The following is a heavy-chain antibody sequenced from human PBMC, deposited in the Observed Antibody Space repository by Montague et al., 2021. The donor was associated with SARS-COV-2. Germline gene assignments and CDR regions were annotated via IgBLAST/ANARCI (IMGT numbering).Heavy chain of an antibody. CDR3: ARLSYYGSGSYPFDY. D-gene: IGHD3-10*01. CDR2: IYPDDSDT. CDR1: GYSFTSYW. Sequence: QSGAEVKKPGESLKISCKGSGYSFTSYWVGWVRQKPGKGLEWMGIIYPDDSDTRYSPSFQGQVTISADKSISTAYLQWSSLKASDTAMYYCARLSYYGSGSYPFDYWGQGTLVTVSS. J-gene: IGHJ4*02. V-gene: IGHV5-51*01.